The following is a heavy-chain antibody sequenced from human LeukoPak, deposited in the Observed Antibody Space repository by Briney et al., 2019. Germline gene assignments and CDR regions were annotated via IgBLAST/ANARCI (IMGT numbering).Heavy chain of an antibody. CDR2: IYTSGSS. CDR3: ARGYSGYGTRFDP. CDR1: GDSISNTSYY. D-gene: IGHD5-12*01. V-gene: IGHV4-61*02. Sequence: PSQTLSLTCTVSGDSISNTSYYWSWIRQPAGKGLEWIGRIYTSGSSDYNPSLKSRVTISVDTSKNHFSLKLSSVTAADTAVYYCARGYSGYGTRFDPWGQGTLVTVSS. J-gene: IGHJ5*02.